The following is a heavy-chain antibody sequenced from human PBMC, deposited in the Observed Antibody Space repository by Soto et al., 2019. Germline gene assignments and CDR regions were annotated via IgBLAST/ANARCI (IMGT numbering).Heavy chain of an antibody. D-gene: IGHD2-21*02. Sequence: GASVKVSCKASGGTFSSYAISWVRQAPGQGLEWMGGIIPIFGTANYAQKFQGRVTITADESTSTAYMDLSSLRSEDTAVYYCARNTIAYCGGDCYPQYYYYGMDVWGQGTTVTVSS. V-gene: IGHV1-69*13. J-gene: IGHJ6*02. CDR1: GGTFSSYA. CDR2: IIPIFGTA. CDR3: ARNTIAYCGGDCYPQYYYYGMDV.